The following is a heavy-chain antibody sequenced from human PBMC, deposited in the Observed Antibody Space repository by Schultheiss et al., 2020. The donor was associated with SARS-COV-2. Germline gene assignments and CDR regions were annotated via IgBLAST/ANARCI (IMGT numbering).Heavy chain of an antibody. CDR2: INSDGSST. D-gene: IGHD6-13*01. J-gene: IGHJ5*02. Sequence: GGSLRLSCAASGFTFSSYAMSWVRQAPGKGLVWVSRINSDGSSTSYADSVKGRFTVSRDNAGNTLYLQMNNLRVEDTAIYYCARARAEQHLPFSWGPIPHPTTWFDPWGQGTLVTVSS. CDR1: GFTFSSYA. V-gene: IGHV3-74*01. CDR3: ARARAEQHLPFSWGPIPHPTTWFDP.